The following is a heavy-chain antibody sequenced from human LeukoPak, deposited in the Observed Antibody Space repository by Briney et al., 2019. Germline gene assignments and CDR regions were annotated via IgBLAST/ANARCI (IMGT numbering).Heavy chain of an antibody. V-gene: IGHV1-2*02. D-gene: IGHD1-26*01. CDR3: ARGGGSYGY. J-gene: IGHJ4*02. CDR1: GYTFTGYY. CDR2: INPNSGGT. Sequence: GASVKVSCKASGYTFTGYYIHWVRPAPEQGLEWMGWINPNSGGTKYAQKFQGRVTMTRDTSISTAYMELSGLRSYDTAVYYCARGGGSYGYWGQGTLVTVSS.